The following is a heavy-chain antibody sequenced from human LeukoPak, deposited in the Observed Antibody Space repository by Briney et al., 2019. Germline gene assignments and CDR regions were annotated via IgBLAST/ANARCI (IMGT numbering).Heavy chain of an antibody. CDR1: EFNLFSYG. J-gene: IGHJ4*01. V-gene: IGHV3-74*01. D-gene: IGHD2-21*02. Sequence: PGGSLRLSCLASEFNLFSYGMQSVRDAPGKRVVWVSRIFADGSTTSYADSVKGRFTVSRDNAKNTLYLQMDSLRAEDTAVYYCARELPREVTLDYWGQGTLVTVSP. CDR2: IFADGSTT. CDR3: ARELPREVTLDY.